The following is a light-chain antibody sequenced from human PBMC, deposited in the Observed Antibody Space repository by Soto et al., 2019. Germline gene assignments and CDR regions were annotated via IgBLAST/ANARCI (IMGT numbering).Light chain of an antibody. V-gene: IGKV1-5*03. CDR1: QNTNSW. J-gene: IGKJ1*01. Sequence: DIQMTQSPSTLSVSVGDRVTITCRASQNTNSWLAWYQQKPGKAPKILIYKTSNLESGVPSRFSGSGSGTEFTLTISSLQPDDFATYYCQQYNTYPWTFGQGTKVEIK. CDR2: KTS. CDR3: QQYNTYPWT.